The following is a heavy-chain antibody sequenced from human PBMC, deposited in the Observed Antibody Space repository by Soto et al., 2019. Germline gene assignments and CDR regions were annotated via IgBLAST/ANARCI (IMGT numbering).Heavy chain of an antibody. D-gene: IGHD2-2*01. CDR2: ISYDGSNK. V-gene: IGHV3-30-3*01. J-gene: IGHJ4*02. Sequence: QVQLVESGGGVVQPGRSLRLSCAASGFTFSSYAMHWVRQAPGKGLEWVAVISYDGSNKYYADSVKGRFTISRDNSKNTLYLQMNSLRAEDMAVYYCARSYCSSTSCSPGYWGQGTLVTVSS. CDR3: ARSYCSSTSCSPGY. CDR1: GFTFSSYA.